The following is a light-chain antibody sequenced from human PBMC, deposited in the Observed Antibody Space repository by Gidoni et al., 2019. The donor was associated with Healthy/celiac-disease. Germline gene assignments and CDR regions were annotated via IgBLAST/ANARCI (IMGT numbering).Light chain of an antibody. CDR1: QSVSSSY. CDR3: QQYGSSSLT. J-gene: IGKJ4*01. Sequence: EIVLTQSPGTLSLSQGERATLSCRASQSVSSSYLAWYQQKPGQAPRLLIYGASSRATGIPDRFSGSGSGTDFTLTISRLDPEDFAVYYCQQYGSSSLTFGGGTKVEIK. CDR2: GAS. V-gene: IGKV3-20*01.